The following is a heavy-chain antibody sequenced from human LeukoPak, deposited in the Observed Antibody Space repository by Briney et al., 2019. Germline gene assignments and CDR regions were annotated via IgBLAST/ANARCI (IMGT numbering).Heavy chain of an antibody. CDR1: GGSFNDHY. J-gene: IGHJ6*02. Sequence: PSETLSLTCGVYGGSFNDHYWSWIRQPPGKGLEWIGEINHSGSTNYNPSLKSRVTISVDTSKNQFSLKLSSVTAADTAVYYCARGFNYGMDLWGQGTTVTVSS. V-gene: IGHV4-34*01. CDR2: INHSGST. CDR3: ARGFNYGMDL.